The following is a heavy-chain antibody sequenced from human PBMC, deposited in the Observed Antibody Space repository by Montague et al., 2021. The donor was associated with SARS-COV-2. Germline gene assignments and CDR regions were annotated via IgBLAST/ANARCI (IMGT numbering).Heavy chain of an antibody. D-gene: IGHD4-23*01. CDR2: IDWDDDT. Sequence: VKPTQTLTLTCTFSGFSLSTSGMCVSWIRQPPGKALEWLTLIDWDDDTYYSTSLKTRLTISKDTSTNQVVLTMTNMDPVDTATYYCARSYGTTVVTRAFDYWGQGALVTVSS. V-gene: IGHV2-70*01. J-gene: IGHJ4*02. CDR3: ARSYGTTVVTRAFDY. CDR1: GFSLSTSGMC.